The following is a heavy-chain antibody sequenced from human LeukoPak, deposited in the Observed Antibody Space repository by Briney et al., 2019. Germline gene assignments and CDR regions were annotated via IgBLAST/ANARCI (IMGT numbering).Heavy chain of an antibody. D-gene: IGHD4-17*01. CDR1: GGSISSYY. Sequence: PSETLSLTCTVSGGSISSYYWSWIRQPPRKGLEWIGYIYYSGSTNYNPSLKSRVTISVDTSKNQFSLKLSSVTAADTAVYYCARAEMPGDYDYWGQGTLVTVSS. CDR2: IYYSGST. V-gene: IGHV4-59*01. CDR3: ARAEMPGDYDY. J-gene: IGHJ4*02.